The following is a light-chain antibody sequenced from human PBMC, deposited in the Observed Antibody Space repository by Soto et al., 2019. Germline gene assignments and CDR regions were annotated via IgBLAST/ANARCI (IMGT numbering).Light chain of an antibody. CDR3: QQLNSFPIT. V-gene: IGKV1-9*01. CDR1: QGISTY. Sequence: DIQLTQSPSFLSASVGDRVTITCRASQGISTYLAWYQQKPGKALKFLIYGASTLQSGVPSRFSGSGSGTEFTLTISSLQPEDFATYYCQQLNSFPITFGGGTKVELK. J-gene: IGKJ4*01. CDR2: GAS.